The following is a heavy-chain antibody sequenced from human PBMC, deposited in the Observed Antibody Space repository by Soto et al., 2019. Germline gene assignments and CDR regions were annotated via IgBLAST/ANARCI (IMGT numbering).Heavy chain of an antibody. V-gene: IGHV3-21*01. J-gene: IGHJ2*01. CDR1: AFTFSSYS. D-gene: IGHD6-13*01. CDR3: ARDAPPAGTRYFDL. Sequence: EVQLVESGGGLVKPGRSLRLSCAASAFTFSSYSMNWVRQAPGKGLEWVSSISTSGNYIYYADSLKGRFTISRDNAKNSLYLQMNSLRAGDTAVYYCARDAPPAGTRYFDLWGRGTLVTVSS. CDR2: ISTSGNYI.